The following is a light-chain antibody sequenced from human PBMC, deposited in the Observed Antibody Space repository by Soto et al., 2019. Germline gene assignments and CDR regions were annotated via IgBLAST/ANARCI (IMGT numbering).Light chain of an antibody. Sequence: QSALTQPASVSGSPGQSITISCTGTSSDVGGYNYVSWYQHHPGKAPKLIIYDVSNRPSGVSIRFSGSKSDNTASLTISGLRPEDEADYHCSSYTISNTRQIVFGTGTKVPVL. CDR2: DVS. CDR3: SSYTISNTRQIV. CDR1: SSDVGGYNY. V-gene: IGLV2-14*03. J-gene: IGLJ1*01.